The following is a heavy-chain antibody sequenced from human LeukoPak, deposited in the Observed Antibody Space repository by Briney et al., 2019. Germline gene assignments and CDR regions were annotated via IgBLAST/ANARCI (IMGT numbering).Heavy chain of an antibody. V-gene: IGHV1-18*01. Sequence: ASVKVSCKASGYTFTSYGISWVRQAPGQGLEWMGWISAYNGNTNYAQKLQGRVTMTTDTSTSTAYMELRSLRSDDTAVYYCARARTDSSGWYDAFDPWGQGTLVTVSS. CDR1: GYTFTSYG. J-gene: IGHJ5*02. CDR3: ARARTDSSGWYDAFDP. CDR2: ISAYNGNT. D-gene: IGHD6-19*01.